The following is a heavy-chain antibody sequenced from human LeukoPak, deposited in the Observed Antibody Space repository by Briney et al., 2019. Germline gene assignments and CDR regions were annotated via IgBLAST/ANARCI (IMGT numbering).Heavy chain of an antibody. V-gene: IGHV4-30-2*01. CDR3: ATTPGPWGSNYFDY. CDR1: GGSISSGGYY. Sequence: SQTLSLTCTVSGGSISSGGYYWSWIRQPPGKGLEWIGYIYHSGSTYYNPSLKSRVTISVDRSKNQFSLKLSSVTAADTAVYYCATTPGPWGSNYFDYWGQGTLVTVSS. J-gene: IGHJ4*02. CDR2: IYHSGST. D-gene: IGHD7-27*01.